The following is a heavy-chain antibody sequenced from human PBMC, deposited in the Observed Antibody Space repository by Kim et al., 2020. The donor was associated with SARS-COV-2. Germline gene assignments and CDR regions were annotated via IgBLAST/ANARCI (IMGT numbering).Heavy chain of an antibody. CDR2: ISYDGSNK. V-gene: IGHV3-30*04. J-gene: IGHJ4*02. CDR1: GFTFSSYA. D-gene: IGHD1-1*01. Sequence: GGSLRLSCAASGFTFSSYAMHWVRQAPGKGLEWVAVISYDGSNKYYADSVKGRFTISRDNSKNTLYLQMNSLRAEDTAVYYCARGTGKYYFDYWGQGTLVTVSS. CDR3: ARGTGKYYFDY.